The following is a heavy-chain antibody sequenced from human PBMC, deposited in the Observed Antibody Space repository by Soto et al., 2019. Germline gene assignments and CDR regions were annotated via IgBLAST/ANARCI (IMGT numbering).Heavy chain of an antibody. CDR2: ISGSGGST. CDR1: GFTFSSYA. D-gene: IGHD5-18*01. V-gene: IGHV3-23*01. CDR3: ARTLYSYGTDY. J-gene: IGHJ4*02. Sequence: GGSLRLSCAASGFTFSSYAMSWARPAPGKGLEWVSAISGSGGSTYYADSVKGRFTISRDNSKNTLYLQMNSLRAEDTAVYYCARTLYSYGTDYWGQGTLVTVSS.